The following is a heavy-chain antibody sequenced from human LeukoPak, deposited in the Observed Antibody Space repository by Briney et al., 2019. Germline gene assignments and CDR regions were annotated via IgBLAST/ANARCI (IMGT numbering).Heavy chain of an antibody. J-gene: IGHJ4*02. D-gene: IGHD6-19*01. CDR1: GFTFDDYA. V-gene: IGHV3-9*01. CDR3: AAVAGIPY. Sequence: TGGSLRLSCAASGFTFDDYAMHWVRQAPGKGLEWVSGISWNSGSIGYADSVKGRFTISRDNAKNSLYLQMNSLRAEDTALYYCAAVAGIPYWGQGTLVTVSS. CDR2: ISWNSGSI.